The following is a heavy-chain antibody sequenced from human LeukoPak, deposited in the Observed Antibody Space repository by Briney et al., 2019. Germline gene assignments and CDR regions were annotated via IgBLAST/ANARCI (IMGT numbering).Heavy chain of an antibody. CDR2: IWYDGSNK. Sequence: PGRSLRLSCAASGFTFSSRGMHWVRQAPGKGLEWVALIWYDGSNKYYADSVKGRFTISRDNSKNTLYLQMNSLRAEDTAVYYCARAGIVGLYYYYMDVWGKGTTVTV. V-gene: IGHV3-33*01. CDR3: ARAGIVGLYYYYMDV. CDR1: GFTFSSRG. D-gene: IGHD2-21*01. J-gene: IGHJ6*03.